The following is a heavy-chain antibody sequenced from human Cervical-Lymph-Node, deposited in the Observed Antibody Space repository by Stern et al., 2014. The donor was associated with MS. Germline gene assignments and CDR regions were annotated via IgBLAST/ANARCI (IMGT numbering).Heavy chain of an antibody. CDR3: ARDSNVDSSGYFPYYFFYGMDV. D-gene: IGHD3-22*01. J-gene: IGHJ6*02. V-gene: IGHV3-21*02. CDR2: ISSSSRYI. Sequence: EVQLVESGGGLVKPGWSLRLSCAASGFTFRNYSMNWVRQAPGKGLQWVSSISSSSRYIFYADSLKGRITISRDNAYNSLYLQMNSLRAEDTAVYYCARDSNVDSSGYFPYYFFYGMDVWGQGTTVTVSS. CDR1: GFTFRNYS.